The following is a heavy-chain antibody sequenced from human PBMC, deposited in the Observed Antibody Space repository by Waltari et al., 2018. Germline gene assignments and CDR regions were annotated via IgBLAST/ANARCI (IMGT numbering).Heavy chain of an antibody. V-gene: IGHV3-53*01. J-gene: IGHJ3*01. CDR1: GFTSTSND. CDR3: ARHVSGPTRAAFDV. Sequence: EVQLVESGGGLIQPGGSLILSCLGLGFTSTSNDMSWVRQVPGKGLEWVSNIPLGTNANYAESVRGRFTISRDNSKDTLYLQMNSLRVEDTAVYFCARHVSGPTRAAFDVWGQGTMVTVSP. CDR2: IPLGTNA. D-gene: IGHD6-19*01.